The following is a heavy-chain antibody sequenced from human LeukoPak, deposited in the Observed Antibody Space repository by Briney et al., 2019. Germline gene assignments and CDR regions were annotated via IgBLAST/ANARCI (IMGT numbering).Heavy chain of an antibody. D-gene: IGHD2-2*01. CDR3: VRVRTGTSCYDY. CDR2: IYTRGSI. Sequence: SPSETLSLTCTVSGDSISSYYWSWIRQPAGKGLEWIGRIYTRGSINYNPSLKSRVTMSVDTSNNQFSLELSSVTAADTAVYFCVRVRTGTSCYDYWGQGTLVTVSS. V-gene: IGHV4-4*07. CDR1: GDSISSYY. J-gene: IGHJ4*02.